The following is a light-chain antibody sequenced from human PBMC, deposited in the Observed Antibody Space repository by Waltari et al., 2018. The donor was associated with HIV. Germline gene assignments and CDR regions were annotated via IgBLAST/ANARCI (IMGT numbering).Light chain of an antibody. Sequence: QSALPQPRSVSGSPGQSVTISSTGTTSDVGAYKSVSWYQQHRGKAPKPMIYDVRKRASGVPDRFSGSKSGDTASLTISGLQAEDEGDYYCCSYATRYTWVFGGGTKLTVL. V-gene: IGLV2-11*01. CDR1: TSDVGAYKS. J-gene: IGLJ3*02. CDR2: DVR. CDR3: CSYATRYTWV.